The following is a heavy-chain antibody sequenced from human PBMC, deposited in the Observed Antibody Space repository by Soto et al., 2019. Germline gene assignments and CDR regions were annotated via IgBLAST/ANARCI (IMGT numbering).Heavy chain of an antibody. CDR2: ISAYNGNT. V-gene: IGHV1-18*01. D-gene: IGHD6-6*01. J-gene: IGHJ5*02. CDR1: GYTFTSYG. CDR3: ARDRDHSSSSEVYRDWFDP. Sequence: ASVKVSCKASGYTFTSYGISWVRQAPGQGLEWMGWISAYNGNTNYAQKLQGRVTMTTDTSTSTAYMELRSLRSDDTAVYYCARDRDHSSSSEVYRDWFDPWGQGTLVTVSS.